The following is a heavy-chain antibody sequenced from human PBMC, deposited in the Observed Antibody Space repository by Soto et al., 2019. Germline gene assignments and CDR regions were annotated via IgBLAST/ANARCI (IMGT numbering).Heavy chain of an antibody. CDR3: ARDVGGEATIRY. D-gene: IGHD5-12*01. J-gene: IGHJ4*02. V-gene: IGHV1-69*01. CDR1: GGSFSNFV. CDR2: IIPKFGTT. Sequence: QVQLVQSGAEVKKRGSSVKVSCKASGGSFSNFVINWVRQAPGQGLEWMGGIIPKFGTTNYAQKFKGKVTITADETTRTPCLELSGLTSEDTSVYYCARDVGGEATIRYWGQGTLVTVSS.